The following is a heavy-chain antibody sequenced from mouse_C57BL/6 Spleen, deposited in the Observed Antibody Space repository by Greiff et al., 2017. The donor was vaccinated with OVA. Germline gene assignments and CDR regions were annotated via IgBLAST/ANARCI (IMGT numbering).Heavy chain of an antibody. D-gene: IGHD4-1*01. CDR1: GYTFTSYW. J-gene: IGHJ3*01. CDR2: IHPNSGST. Sequence: QVQLQQSGAELVKPGASVKLSCKASGYTFTSYWMHWVKQRPGQGLEWIGMIHPNSGSTNYNEKFKSKATLTVDKSSSTAYMLLSNQTAEDAADYYCASSNWDRAYWGKGTMVTVSA. CDR3: ASSNWDRAY. V-gene: IGHV1-64*01.